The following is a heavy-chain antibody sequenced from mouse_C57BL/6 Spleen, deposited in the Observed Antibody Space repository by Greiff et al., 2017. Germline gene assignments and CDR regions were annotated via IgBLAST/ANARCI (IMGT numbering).Heavy chain of an antibody. CDR1: GYAFSSYW. D-gene: IGHD4-1*01. Sequence: QVQLKQSGAELVKPGASVKISCKASGYAFSSYWMNWVKQRPGKGLEWIGQIYPGDGDTNYNGKFKGKATLTADKSSSTAYMQLSSLTSEDSAVYFCARSELGREGYFDYWGQGTTLTVSS. V-gene: IGHV1-80*01. CDR3: ARSELGREGYFDY. J-gene: IGHJ2*01. CDR2: IYPGDGDT.